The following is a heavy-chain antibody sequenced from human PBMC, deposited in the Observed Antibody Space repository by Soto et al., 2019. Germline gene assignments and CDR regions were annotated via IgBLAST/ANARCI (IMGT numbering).Heavy chain of an antibody. CDR2: IYYSGST. J-gene: IGHJ4*02. Sequence: SETLSLTCAVSGGSISSGDWCWSWVRQSPGKGLEWIGEIYYSGSTYYNPSLESRVTISVDKSKNQFSLKLMSLSAADTAVYYCGRLEGLATISYYFDYWGQGALVTVSS. CDR1: GGSISSGDW. V-gene: IGHV4-4*02. CDR3: GRLEGLATISYYFDY. D-gene: IGHD3-9*01.